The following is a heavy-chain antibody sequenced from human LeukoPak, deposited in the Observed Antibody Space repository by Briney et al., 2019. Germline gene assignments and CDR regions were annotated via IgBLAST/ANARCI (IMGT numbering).Heavy chain of an antibody. CDR2: IYYSGST. Sequence: SETLSLTCTVSGGSISSYYWSWLRQPPGKGLEWFGYIYYSGSTNYNPSLKSRVTISVDTSKNQFSLKLSSVTAADTAVYYCARDGDSGYDYWGQGTLVSVSS. V-gene: IGHV4-59*01. J-gene: IGHJ4*02. CDR1: GGSISSYY. CDR3: ARDGDSGYDY. D-gene: IGHD5-12*01.